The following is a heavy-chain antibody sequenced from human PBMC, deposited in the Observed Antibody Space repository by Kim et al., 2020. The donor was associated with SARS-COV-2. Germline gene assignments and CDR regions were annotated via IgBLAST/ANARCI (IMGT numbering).Heavy chain of an antibody. J-gene: IGHJ4*02. D-gene: IGHD4-17*01. Sequence: SETLSLTCTVSGGSVSSGSYYWSWIRQPPGKGLEWIGYIYYSGSTNYNPSLKSRVTISVDTSKNQFSLKLSSVTAADTAVYYCARVLINYGDYVWGQGTLVTVSS. CDR3: ARVLINYGDYV. V-gene: IGHV4-61*01. CDR1: GGSVSSGSYY. CDR2: IYYSGST.